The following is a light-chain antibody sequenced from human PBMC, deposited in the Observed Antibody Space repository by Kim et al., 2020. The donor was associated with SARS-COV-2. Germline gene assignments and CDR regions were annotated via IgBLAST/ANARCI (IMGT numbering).Light chain of an antibody. J-gene: IGKJ2*03. V-gene: IGKV1-39*01. CDR2: SAS. Sequence: ASLGDRVSITCRASETINMYLNWYQQKPGEAPKLLIYSASTLQSGVPSRFTGSGSGTEFTLTITSLQPEDFATYYCQQSYSYPNSFGQGTKVDIK. CDR1: ETINMY. CDR3: QQSYSYPNS.